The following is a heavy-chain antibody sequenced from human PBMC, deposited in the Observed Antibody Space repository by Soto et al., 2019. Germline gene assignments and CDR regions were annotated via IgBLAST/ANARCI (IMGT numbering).Heavy chain of an antibody. V-gene: IGHV3-15*07. CDR3: STASVDGF. Sequence: EVQLVDSGGGLVKPGGSLRLSCAASGFSVTNAWMNCVRQAPGKGLEWVGRVYSSAEVGATNYAAAEKGIFPRSRDESKTTVYLKLNSLMTEDTARHYWSTASVDGFWGQGTKVTVSS. D-gene: IGHD2-15*01. CDR1: GFSVTNAW. J-gene: IGHJ6*02. CDR2: VYSSAEVGAT.